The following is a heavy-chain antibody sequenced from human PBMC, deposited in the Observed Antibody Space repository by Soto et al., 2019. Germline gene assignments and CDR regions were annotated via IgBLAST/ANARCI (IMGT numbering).Heavy chain of an antibody. CDR1: GASTDTGSYY. V-gene: IGHV4-31*03. CDR3: ARASHNYYYAMDV. CDR2: IYYSGST. Sequence: SETLSLTCSVSGASTDTGSYYWSWIRQHPGKGLEWIGYIYYSGSTYFNPSLRSRVTISVDTSRNQFSLKLRSVTAADTAIYFCARASHNYYYAMDVWGQGTTVTVSS. J-gene: IGHJ6*02.